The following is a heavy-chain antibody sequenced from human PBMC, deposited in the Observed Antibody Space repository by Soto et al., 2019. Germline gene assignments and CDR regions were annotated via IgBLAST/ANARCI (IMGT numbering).Heavy chain of an antibody. CDR3: ARTEEASLCGDGPFRN. CDR1: AGSMRNSRYY. CDR2: IYYSGAT. V-gene: IGHV4-39*01. D-gene: IGHD2-21*01. Sequence: QLQLQESGPGLVKPSETLSLVCTVSAGSMRNSRYYWGWIRQPPGKGLEWIGGIYYSGATYYKSSLESLVNISVDAARNEFSLRLRSVTAADTAVYDCARTEEASLCGDGPFRNWGQGTMVTVSS. J-gene: IGHJ3*01.